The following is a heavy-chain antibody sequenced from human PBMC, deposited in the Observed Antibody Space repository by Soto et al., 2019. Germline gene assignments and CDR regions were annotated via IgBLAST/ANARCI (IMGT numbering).Heavy chain of an antibody. J-gene: IGHJ6*02. V-gene: IGHV1-69*06. CDR1: GGTFSSYA. Sequence: QVQLVQSGAEVKKPGSSVKVSCKASGGTFSSYAISWVRQAPGQGLEWMGGIIPIFGTANYAQKFQGRVTITADNSTSTAYMELSSLRSEDTAVYYCAVTYCSSTSCYQDGMDVWGQGTTVTVSS. D-gene: IGHD2-2*01. CDR2: IIPIFGTA. CDR3: AVTYCSSTSCYQDGMDV.